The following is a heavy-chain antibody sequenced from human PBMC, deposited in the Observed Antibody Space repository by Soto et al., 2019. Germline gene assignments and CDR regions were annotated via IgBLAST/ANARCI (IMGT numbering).Heavy chain of an antibody. D-gene: IGHD2-21*02. CDR2: INAGNGNT. CDR1: GYTFTSYA. V-gene: IGHV1-3*01. Sequence: ASVKVSCKASGYTFTSYAMHWVRRAPGQRLEWMGWINAGNGNTKYSQKFQGRVTITRDTSASTAYMELSSLRSEDTAVYYCARGLAYCGGDCYSEPDYWGQGTLVTVSS. J-gene: IGHJ4*02. CDR3: ARGLAYCGGDCYSEPDY.